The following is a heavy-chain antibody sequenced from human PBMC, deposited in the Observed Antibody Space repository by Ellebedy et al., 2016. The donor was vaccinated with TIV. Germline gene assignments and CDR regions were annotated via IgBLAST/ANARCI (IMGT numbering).Heavy chain of an antibody. J-gene: IGHJ4*02. D-gene: IGHD6-19*01. CDR1: GGTFSSYA. V-gene: IGHV1-69*13. CDR3: ARGPYSSGWSPIDY. CDR2: IIPIFGTA. Sequence: AASVKVSCKASGGTFSSYAISWVRQAPGQGLEWMGGIIPIFGTANYAQKFQGRVTITADESTSTAYMELSSLRSEDTAVYYCARGPYSSGWSPIDYWGQGTLVTVSS.